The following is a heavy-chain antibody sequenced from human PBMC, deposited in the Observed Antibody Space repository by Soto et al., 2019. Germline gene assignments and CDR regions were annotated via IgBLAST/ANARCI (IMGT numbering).Heavy chain of an antibody. D-gene: IGHD1-1*01. CDR1: GGSISSSSYY. Sequence: PSETLSLTCTVSGGSISSSSYYWGWIRQPPGKGLEWIGSIYYSGSTYYNPSLKSRVTISVDTSKNQFSLKLSSVTAADTAVYYCARHARIKVQYYYYYGMDVWGQGTTVTVS. J-gene: IGHJ6*02. CDR3: ARHARIKVQYYYYYGMDV. V-gene: IGHV4-39*01. CDR2: IYYSGST.